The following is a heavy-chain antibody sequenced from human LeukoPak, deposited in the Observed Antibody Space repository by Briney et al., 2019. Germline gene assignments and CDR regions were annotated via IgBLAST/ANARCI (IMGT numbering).Heavy chain of an antibody. D-gene: IGHD1-1*01. V-gene: IGHV4-59*01. CDR2: TYYSGST. Sequence: SETLSLTCTVSGGSISSYYWSWIRQPPGKGLEWIGYTYYSGSTNYNPSLKSRVTISVDTSKNQFSLKLSSVTAADTAVYYCARGPAGYPLSYYYYMDVWGKGTTVTVSS. CDR1: GGSISSYY. CDR3: ARGPAGYPLSYYYYMDV. J-gene: IGHJ6*03.